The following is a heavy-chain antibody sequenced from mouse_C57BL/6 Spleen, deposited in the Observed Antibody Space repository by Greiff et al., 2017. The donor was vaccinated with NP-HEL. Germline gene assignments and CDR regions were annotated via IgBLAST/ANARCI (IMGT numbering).Heavy chain of an antibody. Sequence: DVQLVESGGGLVKPGGSLKLSCAASGFTFSSYAMSWVRQTPEKRLEWVATISDGGSYTYYPDNVKGRFTISRDNAKNNLYLQMSHLKSEDTAMYYCARSSYPDYFDYWGQGTTLTVSS. CDR1: GFTFSSYA. CDR2: ISDGGSYT. J-gene: IGHJ2*01. D-gene: IGHD1-1*01. CDR3: ARSSYPDYFDY. V-gene: IGHV5-4*01.